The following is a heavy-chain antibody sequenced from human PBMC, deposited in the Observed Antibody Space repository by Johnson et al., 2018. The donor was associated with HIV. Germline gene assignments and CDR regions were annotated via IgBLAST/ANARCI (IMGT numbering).Heavy chain of an antibody. J-gene: IGHJ3*02. CDR3: AKASDAFDI. Sequence: HVQLVESGGGLVQPGRSLRLSCAASGCTLRSYGMHRVRQAPGKGLEWVAVISYDGSNKYYADSVKGRFTISRDNSKNTLYLQMNSLRAEDTAVYYCAKASDAFDIWGQGTMVTVSS. CDR1: GCTLRSYG. CDR2: ISYDGSNK. V-gene: IGHV3-30*19.